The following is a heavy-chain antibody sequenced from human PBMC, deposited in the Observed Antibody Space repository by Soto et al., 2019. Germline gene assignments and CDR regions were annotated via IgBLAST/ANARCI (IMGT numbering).Heavy chain of an antibody. D-gene: IGHD3-16*02. V-gene: IGHV2-5*02. CDR2: IYWDDDE. J-gene: IGHJ4*02. CDR1: GFSLYTSGVG. Sequence: QITLKESGPTLVKPTQTLTLTCTFSGFSLYTSGVGAGWIRQPPGKALEWLALIYWDDDERYSPSLKSRLTITKDTSKNQVVLTMTNMDPVDTATYYCLHLSWQNFDHWGQGTLVTVSS. CDR3: LHLSWQNFDH.